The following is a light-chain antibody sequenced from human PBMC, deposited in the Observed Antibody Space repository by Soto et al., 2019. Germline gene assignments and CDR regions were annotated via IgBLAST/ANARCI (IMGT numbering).Light chain of an antibody. CDR3: ISYTDRQSYL. J-gene: IGLJ1*01. Sequence: QSALTRPASVSWSPGQSITISCSGTSSDIGSYNHVAWYQQFPGKSPKLMIYAVSDRPSGVSDRFSGSKSGITASLTISGLQTEDEADYYCISYTDRQSYLFGTGTKVTV. V-gene: IGLV2-14*03. CDR1: SSDIGSYNH. CDR2: AVS.